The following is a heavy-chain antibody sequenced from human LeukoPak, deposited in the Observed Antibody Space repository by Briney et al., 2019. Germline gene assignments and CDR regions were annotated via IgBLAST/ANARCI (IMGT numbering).Heavy chain of an antibody. CDR2: KNPNSGNT. Sequence: ASVKVSCKASGYTFTSYDINWVRQATGQGLEWMGWKNPNSGNTGYAQKFQGRVTMTRNTSISTAYMELSSLRSEDTAVYYCAGYDILTANYYYYGMDVWGQGTTVTASS. V-gene: IGHV1-8*01. CDR3: AGYDILTANYYYYGMDV. J-gene: IGHJ6*02. D-gene: IGHD3-9*01. CDR1: GYTFTSYD.